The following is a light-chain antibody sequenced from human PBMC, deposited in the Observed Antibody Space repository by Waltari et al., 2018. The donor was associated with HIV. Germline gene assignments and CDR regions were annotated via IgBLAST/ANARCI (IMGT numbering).Light chain of an antibody. CDR3: LVYYGGAQLV. CDR2: STS. Sequence: TQLSPLLVFPVATAAATSAPSTGADPGHYRQNRFQQKPGQAPRALMYSTSNKHCWTPARFSGSLLGGKAALTLSGVQPEGEAEYYCLVYYGGAQLVFGGGTKLTVL. CDR1: TGADPGHYR. V-gene: IGLV7-43*01. J-gene: IGLJ2*01.